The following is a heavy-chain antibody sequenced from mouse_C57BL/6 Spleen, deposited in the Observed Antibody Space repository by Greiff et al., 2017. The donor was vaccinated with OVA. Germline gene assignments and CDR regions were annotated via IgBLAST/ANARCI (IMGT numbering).Heavy chain of an antibody. V-gene: IGHV1-59*01. CDR1: GYTFTSYW. CDR3: ARSGSSSLFAY. CDR2: IDPSDSYT. Sequence: QVQLQQSGAELVRPGTSVKLSCKASGYTFTSYWMHWVKQRPGQGLEWIGVIDPSDSYTNYNQKFKGKATLTVDTSSSTAYMQLSSLTSEDSAVYYCARSGSSSLFAYWGQGTLVTVSA. J-gene: IGHJ3*01. D-gene: IGHD1-1*01.